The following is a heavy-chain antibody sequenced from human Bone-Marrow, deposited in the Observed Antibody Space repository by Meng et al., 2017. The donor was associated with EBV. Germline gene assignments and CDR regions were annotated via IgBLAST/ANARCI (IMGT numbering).Heavy chain of an antibody. CDR3: ARGGGTTSPFDY. CDR1: GYTFTDYF. D-gene: IGHD1-1*01. Sequence: QGQLVQSGAEVKKPGASVKGSCKASGYTFTDYFMHWVRQAPGQGLEWMGRINPYIGGTNYAQKFLGRVTMTSDTSIRTAYMELSSLRSDDTAVYYCARGGGTTSPFDYWGQGTLVTVSS. CDR2: INPYIGGT. J-gene: IGHJ4*02. V-gene: IGHV1-2*06.